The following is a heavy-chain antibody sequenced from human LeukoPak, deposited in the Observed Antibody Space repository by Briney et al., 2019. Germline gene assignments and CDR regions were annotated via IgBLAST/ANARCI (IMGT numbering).Heavy chain of an antibody. V-gene: IGHV3-21*01. CDR3: ARNWNDDAFDI. CDR2: ISSSSSYI. D-gene: IGHD1-1*01. CDR1: GFTFSSYS. J-gene: IGHJ3*02. Sequence: GGSLRLSCEASGFTFSSYSMNWVRQAPGKGLEWVSSISSSSSYIYYADSVKGRFTISRDNAKNSLYLQMDSLRAEDTAVYYCARNWNDDAFDIWGQGTMVTVSS.